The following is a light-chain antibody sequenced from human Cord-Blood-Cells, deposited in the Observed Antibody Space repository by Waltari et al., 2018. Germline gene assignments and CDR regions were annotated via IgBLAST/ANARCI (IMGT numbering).Light chain of an antibody. CDR3: SSYTSSSTGV. CDR2: DVS. CDR1: SSDVVGYNY. V-gene: IGLV2-14*03. J-gene: IGLJ3*02. Sequence: QSALTQPASVSGSPGQSITISCTGTSSDVVGYNYVSWYQQYPGKAPKLMIYDVSNRPSGVSNRFSGSKSGNTASLTISGLQAEDEADYYCSSYTSSSTGVFGGGTKLTVL.